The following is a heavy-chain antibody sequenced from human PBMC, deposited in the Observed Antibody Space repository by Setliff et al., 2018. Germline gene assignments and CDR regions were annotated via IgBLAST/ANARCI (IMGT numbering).Heavy chain of an antibody. V-gene: IGHV4-39*01. CDR3: ARHRRSCSGASCHFDY. CDR2: IDYSGNT. D-gene: IGHD2-15*01. J-gene: IGHJ4*02. CDR1: GDSISGVSHY. Sequence: SETLSLTCTVSGDSISGVSHYWGWIRQSPGRGLEWLGSIDYSGNTFYNPSLKSRVSMSVDTSTKQFSLMLSSMTAADATVYYCARHRRSCSGASCHFDYWGRGALVT.